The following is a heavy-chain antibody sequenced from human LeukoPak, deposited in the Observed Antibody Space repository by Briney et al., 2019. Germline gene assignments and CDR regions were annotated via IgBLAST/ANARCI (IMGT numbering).Heavy chain of an antibody. CDR3: ARGVLRFLEWLGVWMEPNKKRNWFDP. Sequence: HSGGSLRLSCAACGFTFSSYDMHWVRQATGKGLEWVSAIGTAGDTYYPGSVKGQFTISRENAKNSLYLQMNSLRAGDTAVYYCARGVLRFLEWLGVWMEPNKKRNWFDPWGQGTLVTVSS. CDR1: GFTFSSYD. J-gene: IGHJ5*02. D-gene: IGHD3-3*01. CDR2: IGTAGDT. V-gene: IGHV3-13*03.